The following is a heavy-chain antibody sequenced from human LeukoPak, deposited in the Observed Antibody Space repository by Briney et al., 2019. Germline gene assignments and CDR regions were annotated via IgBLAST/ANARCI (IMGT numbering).Heavy chain of an antibody. CDR1: GGPFSGYY. D-gene: IGHD1-14*01. CDR3: ARRTPRYYYYMDV. CDR2: INHSGST. J-gene: IGHJ6*03. Sequence: SETLSLTCAVYGGPFSGYYWSWIRQPPGKGLEWIGEINHSGSTNYNPSLKSRVTISVDTSKNQFSLKLSSVTAADTAVYYCARRTPRYYYYMDVWGKGTTVTISS. V-gene: IGHV4-34*01.